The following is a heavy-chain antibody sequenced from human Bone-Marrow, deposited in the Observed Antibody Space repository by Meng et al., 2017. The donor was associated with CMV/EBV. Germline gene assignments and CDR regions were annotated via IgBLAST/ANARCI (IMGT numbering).Heavy chain of an antibody. D-gene: IGHD3-10*01. CDR1: GFIFSSYA. CDR2: FSGSGGST. CDR3: TKEYYYGSGSHD. V-gene: IGHV3-23*01. J-gene: IGHJ4*02. Sequence: GESLKISCASSGFIFSSYAMSWVRQAPGKGLEWVSAFSGSGGSTYYADSVKGRFTISRDNSKNTLYLQMSSLGAEDTAVYYCTKEYYYGSGSHDWGQGTLVTVSS.